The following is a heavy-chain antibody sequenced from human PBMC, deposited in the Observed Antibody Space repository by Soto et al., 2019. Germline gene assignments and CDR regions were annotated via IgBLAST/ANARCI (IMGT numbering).Heavy chain of an antibody. CDR2: ISGSGGST. Sequence: GGSLRLSCAASGFPFSSYAMSWVRQAPGKGLEWVSAISGSGGSTYYADSVNGRFTISRDNSKNTLYLQMNSLRAEDTAVYYCAKSFDFWSGYYSQHPSYYFDYWGQGTLVTVSS. D-gene: IGHD3-3*01. V-gene: IGHV3-23*01. CDR3: AKSFDFWSGYYSQHPSYYFDY. J-gene: IGHJ4*02. CDR1: GFPFSSYA.